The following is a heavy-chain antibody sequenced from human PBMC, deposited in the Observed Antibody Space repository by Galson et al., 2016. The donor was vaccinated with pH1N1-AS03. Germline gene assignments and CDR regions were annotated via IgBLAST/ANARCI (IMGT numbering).Heavy chain of an antibody. V-gene: IGHV3-13*01. Sequence: SLRLSCAASGFTLSGYDMHWVRQATGKGLEWVSIMGRDGERFYSGSVKGRFTISREDAKNSLYLQMNTLRAEDTAVYYCATWGYTPNTHGMDVWGKGTTVTVSS. J-gene: IGHJ6*04. CDR2: MGRDGER. CDR3: ATWGYTPNTHGMDV. CDR1: GFTLSGYD. D-gene: IGHD5-18*01.